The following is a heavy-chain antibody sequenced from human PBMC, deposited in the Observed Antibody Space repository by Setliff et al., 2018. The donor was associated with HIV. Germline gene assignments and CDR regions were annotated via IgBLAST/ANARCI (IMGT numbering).Heavy chain of an antibody. D-gene: IGHD6-13*01. CDR1: RGTFTTYA. CDR3: ARVLKGYSSSYEAFDI. V-gene: IGHV1-69*10. CDR2: IIPILNVA. Sequence: ASVKVSCKTSRGTFTTYAFSWVRQAPGQGLEWMGGIIPILNVANYPQKFHGRVSITADKSTSTVYMELSSLRSEDTAMYYCARVLKGYSSSYEAFDIWGQGTKVTVSS. J-gene: IGHJ3*02.